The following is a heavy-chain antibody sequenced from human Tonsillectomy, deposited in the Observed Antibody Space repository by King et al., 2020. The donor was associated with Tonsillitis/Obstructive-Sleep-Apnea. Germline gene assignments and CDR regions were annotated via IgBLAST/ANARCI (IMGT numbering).Heavy chain of an antibody. CDR2: FYYRGNT. Sequence: LQLQESGPGLVKPSETLSLTCTVSGGSIGSSSYSWGWIRQPPGKGLEWIGSFYYRGNTYNNPSLKSRVTMSVDTAKNQFTLRLSSVTAADTAVYYCARHEIGAAASTSTCDYGGQGTRVTVSS. CDR3: ARHEIGAAASTSTCDY. CDR1: GGSIGSSSYS. V-gene: IGHV4-39*01. D-gene: IGHD6-13*01. J-gene: IGHJ4*02.